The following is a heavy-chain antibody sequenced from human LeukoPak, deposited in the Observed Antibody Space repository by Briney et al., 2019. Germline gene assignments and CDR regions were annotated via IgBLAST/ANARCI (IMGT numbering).Heavy chain of an antibody. CDR2: IYHSGST. J-gene: IGHJ4*02. D-gene: IGHD3-22*01. CDR3: ARVIDSSGYYFDY. V-gene: IGHV4-30-2*01. CDR1: GGSISSGGYA. Sequence: SETLSLTCAVSGGSISSGGYAWSWIRQPPGKGLEWIGYIYHSGSTYYNPSLKSRVTISVDRSKNQFSLKLSSVTAADTAVYYCARVIDSSGYYFDYWGQGTLVTVSS.